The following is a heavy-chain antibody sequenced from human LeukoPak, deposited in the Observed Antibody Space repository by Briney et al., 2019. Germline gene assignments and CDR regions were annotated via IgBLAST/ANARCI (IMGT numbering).Heavy chain of an antibody. CDR1: GFTFTSYA. J-gene: IGHJ4*02. CDR3: AKEKRTMCFDY. D-gene: IGHD1-14*01. Sequence: PGGSLRLSCAASGFTFTSYAMSWVRQAPGKGLEWVSTINKSGGTTYYADSVKGRFTISRDNSKNTLYLQMNSLRAEDTAVYYCAKEKRTMCFDYWGQGTLVTVSS. CDR2: INKSGGTT. V-gene: IGHV3-23*01.